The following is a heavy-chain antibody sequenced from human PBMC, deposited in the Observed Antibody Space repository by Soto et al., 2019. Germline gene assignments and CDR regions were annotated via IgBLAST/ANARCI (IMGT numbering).Heavy chain of an antibody. CDR2: IYYSGNT. Sequence: QLQLQESGPGLVKPSETLSLTCTVSGGSISSSSYYWGWIRQPPGKGLEWIGSIYYSGNTYYNPSLKSRVTISVDTSKNQFSLKLRSVTAADTAVYYCARRSHHCSGGSCYSNEFDYWGQGTLVTVSS. J-gene: IGHJ4*02. CDR1: GGSISSSSYY. D-gene: IGHD2-15*01. CDR3: ARRSHHCSGGSCYSNEFDY. V-gene: IGHV4-39*01.